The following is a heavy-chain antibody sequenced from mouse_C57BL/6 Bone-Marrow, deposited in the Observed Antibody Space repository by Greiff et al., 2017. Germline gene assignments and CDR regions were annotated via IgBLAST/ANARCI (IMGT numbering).Heavy chain of an antibody. J-gene: IGHJ3*01. CDR2: IYPGSGST. Sequence: QVQLQQPGAELVKPGASVKMSCKASGYTFTSYWITWVKQRPGQGLEWIGDIYPGSGSTNYNEKFKSKATLTVDTSSSTAYMQLSSLTSEDSAVYYCAREGDSNYEAWFAYWGQGTLVTVSA. V-gene: IGHV1-55*01. D-gene: IGHD2-5*01. CDR1: GYTFTSYW. CDR3: AREGDSNYEAWFAY.